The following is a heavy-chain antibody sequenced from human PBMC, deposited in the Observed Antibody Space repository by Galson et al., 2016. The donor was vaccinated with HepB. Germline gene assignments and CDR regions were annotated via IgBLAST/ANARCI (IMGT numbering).Heavy chain of an antibody. D-gene: IGHD1-26*01. CDR2: IWYDGSRK. Sequence: SLRLSCAASGFPFSSYGIHWVRQAPGKGLEWVAVIWYDGSRKYYVDSGRGRFTISRDNFKNMVYLQMNSLRAEDTAVYYCARDRRSGSYGDDFHIWGQGTMVTVSS. CDR1: GFPFSSYG. J-gene: IGHJ3*02. V-gene: IGHV3-33*01. CDR3: ARDRRSGSYGDDFHI.